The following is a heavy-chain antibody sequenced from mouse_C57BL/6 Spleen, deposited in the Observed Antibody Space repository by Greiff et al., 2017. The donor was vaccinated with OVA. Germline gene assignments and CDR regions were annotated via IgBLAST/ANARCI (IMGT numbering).Heavy chain of an antibody. CDR2: IYPGDGDT. D-gene: IGHD2-5*01. Sequence: QVQLKQSGPELVKPGASVKISCKASGYAFSSSWMNWVKQRPGKGLEWIGRIYPGDGDTNYNGKFKGKATLTADKSSSTAYMQLSSLTSEDSAVYFCARRLDYSNYFDYWGQGTTLTVSS. V-gene: IGHV1-82*01. CDR1: GYAFSSSW. J-gene: IGHJ2*01. CDR3: ARRLDYSNYFDY.